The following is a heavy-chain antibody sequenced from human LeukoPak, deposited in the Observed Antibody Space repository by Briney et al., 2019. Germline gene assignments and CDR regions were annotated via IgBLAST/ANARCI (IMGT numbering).Heavy chain of an antibody. Sequence: PGGSLRLSCAASGFTFSDYYMSWIRQAPGKGLEWVSYISSSGSTIYYADSVKGRFTISRDNSKNTLYLQMNSLRAEDTAVYYCARDGVGYCSSTSCYMSDYWGQGTLVTVSS. V-gene: IGHV3-11*04. CDR2: ISSSGSTI. D-gene: IGHD2-2*02. J-gene: IGHJ4*02. CDR1: GFTFSDYY. CDR3: ARDGVGYCSSTSCYMSDY.